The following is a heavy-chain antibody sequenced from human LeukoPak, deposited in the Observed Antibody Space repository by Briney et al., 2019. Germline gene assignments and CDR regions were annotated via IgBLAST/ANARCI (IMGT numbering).Heavy chain of an antibody. Sequence: SETLSLTCTVSGGSISSYYWGWIRQPPGKGLEWIGYIHNSGSTNYNPSLKSRVTISVDTSKNQFSLKLSSVTAAGTAVYYCARHLFTPKDHAFDIWGQGTMVTVSS. CDR2: IHNSGST. V-gene: IGHV4-59*08. CDR3: ARHLFTPKDHAFDI. D-gene: IGHD2-15*01. CDR1: GGSISSYY. J-gene: IGHJ3*02.